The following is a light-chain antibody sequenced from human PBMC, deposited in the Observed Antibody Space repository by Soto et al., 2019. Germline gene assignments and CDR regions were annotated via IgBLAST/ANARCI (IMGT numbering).Light chain of an antibody. CDR1: QSISSW. CDR2: DAS. Sequence: EIQMTKSPATLSASVGDRVTITCRAGQSISSWLAWYQQKPGKAPKLLIYDASSLEIGVPSRFSGSGSGTEFILTISVLQPDDFATYYCQHYNSYSEAFGQGTKV. V-gene: IGKV1-5*01. J-gene: IGKJ1*01. CDR3: QHYNSYSEA.